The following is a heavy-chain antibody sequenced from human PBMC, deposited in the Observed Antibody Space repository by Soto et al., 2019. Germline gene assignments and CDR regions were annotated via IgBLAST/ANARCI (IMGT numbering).Heavy chain of an antibody. V-gene: IGHV3-11*01. CDR3: ARFRCSSTSCYRGLDY. CDR2: ISSSGSTI. D-gene: IGHD2-2*02. Sequence: GGSLRLSCAASGFTFSDYYMSWIRQAPGKGLEWVSYISSSGSTIYYADSVKGRFTISRDNAKNSLYLQMNSLRAEDTAVYYCARFRCSSTSCYRGLDYWGQGTLVTVSS. J-gene: IGHJ4*02. CDR1: GFTFSDYY.